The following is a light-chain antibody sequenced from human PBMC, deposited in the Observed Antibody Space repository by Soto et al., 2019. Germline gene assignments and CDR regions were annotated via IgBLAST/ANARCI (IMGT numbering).Light chain of an antibody. CDR3: QQYNSPPL. CDR1: QSISSW. CDR2: DAS. J-gene: IGKJ1*01. Sequence: DIQMTQSPSTLSASVGDRVTITCRSGQSISSWLAWYQQKPGKAPKLLIYDASSLESGVPSRFSGSGSGTEFTLTISSLQPDDFATYYCQQYNSPPLFGQGTKVEIK. V-gene: IGKV1-5*01.